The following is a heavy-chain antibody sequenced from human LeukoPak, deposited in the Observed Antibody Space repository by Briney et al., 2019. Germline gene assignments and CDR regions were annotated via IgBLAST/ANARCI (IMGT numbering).Heavy chain of an antibody. Sequence: PSETLSLTCAVYGGSFSGYYWSWIRQPPGKGLEWIGEINHSGSTNYNPSLKSRVTISVDTSKNQSSLKLSSVTAADTAVYYCARSGPVDCSGGSCYEGYWGQGTLVTVSS. CDR2: INHSGST. CDR1: GGSFSGYY. V-gene: IGHV4-34*01. J-gene: IGHJ4*02. CDR3: ARSGPVDCSGGSCYEGY. D-gene: IGHD2-15*01.